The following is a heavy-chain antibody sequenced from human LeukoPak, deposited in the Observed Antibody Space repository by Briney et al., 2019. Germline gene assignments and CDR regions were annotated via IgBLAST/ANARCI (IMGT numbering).Heavy chain of an antibody. D-gene: IGHD6-19*01. CDR2: IKQDGSEK. V-gene: IGHV3-7*01. CDR3: ARDLYRGYSSGWHPLYFDY. CDR1: GFIFSNYA. J-gene: IGHJ4*02. Sequence: GGSLRLSCAASGFIFSNYAMHWVRQAPGKGLEWVANIKQDGSEKYYVDSVKGRFTISRDNAKNSLYLQMNSLRAEDTAVYYCARDLYRGYSSGWHPLYFDYWGQGTLVTVSS.